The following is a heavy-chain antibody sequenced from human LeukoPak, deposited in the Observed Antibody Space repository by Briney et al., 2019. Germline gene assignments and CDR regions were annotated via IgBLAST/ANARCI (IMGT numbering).Heavy chain of an antibody. Sequence: GGSLRLSCAASGFTFSSYSMNWVRQAPGKGLEWVSSISSSSSYIYYADSVKGRFTISRDNAKNSLYLQMNSLRAEDTAVYYCARVRVPDITGTTNYMDVWGKGTTVTVSS. CDR1: GFTFSSYS. CDR3: ARVRVPDITGTTNYMDV. J-gene: IGHJ6*03. V-gene: IGHV3-21*01. CDR2: ISSSSSYI. D-gene: IGHD1-14*01.